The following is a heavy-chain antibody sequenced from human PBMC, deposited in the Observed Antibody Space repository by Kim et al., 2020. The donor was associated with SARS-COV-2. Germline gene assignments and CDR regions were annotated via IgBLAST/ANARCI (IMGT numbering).Heavy chain of an antibody. CDR2: T. J-gene: IGHJ3*01. Sequence: TRYNQSCEGQVTISDDKSISTVFLHWGSLKASDTAMYYCARSYGDQAFDVWGQGTMITVSS. D-gene: IGHD4-17*01. V-gene: IGHV5-51*01. CDR3: ARSYGDQAFDV.